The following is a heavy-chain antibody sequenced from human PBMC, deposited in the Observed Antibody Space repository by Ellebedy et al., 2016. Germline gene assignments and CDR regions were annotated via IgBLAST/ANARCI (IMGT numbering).Heavy chain of an antibody. CDR2: ISFDGKKQ. CDR3: AKDPGGGGYSFDYLDY. J-gene: IGHJ4*02. CDR1: GFNFRSYG. V-gene: IGHV3-30*18. Sequence: GESLKISCTTSGFNFRSYGMHWVRQAPGKGLEWVALISFDGKKQYYGDPVKGRFTITRDNPRNTVYLQMNNLRVEDTAVYYCAKDPGGGGYSFDYLDYWGQGTPVTVSS. D-gene: IGHD5-18*01.